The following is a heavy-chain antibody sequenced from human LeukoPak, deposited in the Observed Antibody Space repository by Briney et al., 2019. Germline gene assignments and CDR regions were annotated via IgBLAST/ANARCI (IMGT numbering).Heavy chain of an antibody. D-gene: IGHD3-22*01. V-gene: IGHV1-46*01. CDR3: ARRFPAGSYYYDSSGYYHNWFDP. Sequence: GASVKVSCKASGYTFTSYYMHWVRQAPGQGLEWMGIINPSGGSTSYAQKFQGRVTITADKSTSTAYMELSSLRSEDTAVYYCARRFPAGSYYYDSSGYYHNWFDPWGQGTLVTVSS. J-gene: IGHJ5*02. CDR1: GYTFTSYY. CDR2: INPSGGST.